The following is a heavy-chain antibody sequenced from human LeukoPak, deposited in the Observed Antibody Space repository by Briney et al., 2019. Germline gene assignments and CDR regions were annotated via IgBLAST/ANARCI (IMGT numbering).Heavy chain of an antibody. D-gene: IGHD5-12*01. Sequence: PGGTLRLSCAAYGFTFSNYGMSWVRQAPGKGLEWVSSISGSGGSTYYADSVKGRFTISRDNSKNTLYLQMNSLRAEDTAIYYCAKGLVATTLFYMDVWGTGTTVTISS. CDR2: ISGSGGST. J-gene: IGHJ6*03. CDR3: AKGLVATTLFYMDV. CDR1: GFTFSNYG. V-gene: IGHV3-23*01.